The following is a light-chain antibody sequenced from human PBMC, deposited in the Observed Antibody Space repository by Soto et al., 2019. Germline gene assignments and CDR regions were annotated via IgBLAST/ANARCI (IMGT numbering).Light chain of an antibody. CDR2: GPS. CDR1: QSVSSSL. J-gene: IGKJ5*01. CDR3: QQYGSSPIT. V-gene: IGKV3-20*01. Sequence: EIVLTQSPGTLSLSPGERATLSCRASQSVSSSLLAWYQQKPGQAPRLLIYGPSSRATGIPDTFSGSGSGTDFTLTISRLEPEDFAVYYCQQYGSSPITFGQGTRLEIK.